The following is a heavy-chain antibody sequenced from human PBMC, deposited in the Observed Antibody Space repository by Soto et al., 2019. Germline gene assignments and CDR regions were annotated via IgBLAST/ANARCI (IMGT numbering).Heavy chain of an antibody. CDR2: INHSGST. J-gene: IGHJ5*02. Sequence: SETLSLTCAVYGGSFSGYYWSWIRQPPGKGLEWIGEINHSGSTNYNPSLKSRVTISVDTSKNQFSLKLSSVTAADTAVYYCARAGSSWYQYNWFDPWGQGTLVTVSS. V-gene: IGHV4-34*01. CDR1: GGSFSGYY. D-gene: IGHD6-13*01. CDR3: ARAGSSWYQYNWFDP.